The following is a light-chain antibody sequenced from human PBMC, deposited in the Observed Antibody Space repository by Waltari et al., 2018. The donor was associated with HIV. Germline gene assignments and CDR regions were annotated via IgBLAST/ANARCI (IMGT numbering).Light chain of an antibody. CDR2: GFN. CDR3: ASYRGISNPYV. CDR1: SSDMSEYSY. J-gene: IGLJ1*01. V-gene: IGLV2-8*01. Sequence: QSALTQPPSASGSPGQSLTISCTGTSSDMSEYSYVSWYQHHPGRAPKLIIFGFNERPSGVPDRFSGSRSGNSASLTVSGLQAEDEADYYCASYRGISNPYVFGTGTKVTVL.